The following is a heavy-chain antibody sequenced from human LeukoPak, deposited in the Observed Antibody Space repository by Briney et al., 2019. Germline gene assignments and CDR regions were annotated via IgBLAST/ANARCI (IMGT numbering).Heavy chain of an antibody. CDR1: GGSISSYY. CDR3: ARGLNRNDYGDYGY. V-gene: IGHV4-59*01. CDR2: IYYTGST. D-gene: IGHD4-17*01. Sequence: SETLSLTCTVSGGSISSYYWSWIRQPPGKGLEWIGYIYYTGSTSYNPSLKSRVTISVQTSKNQFSLKLSSVTAADTAVYYCARGLNRNDYGDYGYWGQGTLVTVSS. J-gene: IGHJ4*02.